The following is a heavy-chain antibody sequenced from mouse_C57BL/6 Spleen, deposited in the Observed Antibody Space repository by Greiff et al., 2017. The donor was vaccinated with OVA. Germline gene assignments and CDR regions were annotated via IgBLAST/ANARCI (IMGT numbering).Heavy chain of an antibody. CDR1: GYTFTDYE. V-gene: IGHV1-15*01. Sequence: QVQLQQSGAELVRPGASVTLSCTASGYTFTDYEMHWVKQTPVHGLEWIGAIDPETGGTAYNQKFKGQAILTADKSSSTAYMELRSLTSEDSAVDYCTRWVVARDFDVWGTGTTVTVSS. CDR2: IDPETGGT. D-gene: IGHD1-1*01. CDR3: TRWVVARDFDV. J-gene: IGHJ1*03.